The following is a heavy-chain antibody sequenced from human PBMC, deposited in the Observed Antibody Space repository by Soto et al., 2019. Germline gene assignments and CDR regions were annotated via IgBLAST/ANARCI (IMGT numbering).Heavy chain of an antibody. Sequence: GSLRLSCVASGFTFSSYAMSWVRQATGKGLEWISAISGSGGSTYYADSVKGRVTISRDNSKNTRYLQMNSLRAEDTAVYYCAKSYSGSYYFGYWGQGTLVTVSS. CDR3: AKSYSGSYYFGY. V-gene: IGHV3-23*01. J-gene: IGHJ4*02. D-gene: IGHD1-26*01. CDR2: ISGSGGST. CDR1: GFTFSSYA.